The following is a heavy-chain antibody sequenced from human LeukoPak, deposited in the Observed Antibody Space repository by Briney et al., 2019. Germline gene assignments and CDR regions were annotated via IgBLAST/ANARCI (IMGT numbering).Heavy chain of an antibody. CDR2: ISGSDTTT. V-gene: IGHV3-23*01. D-gene: IGHD2-15*01. J-gene: IGHJ4*02. CDR1: GFTFSDYA. Sequence: PGGSLRLSCAASGFTFSDYAMSWVRQAPGKGLEWVSVISGSDTTTYYADSVKGRFTIPRDNSKITLYLQMNSLRAEDTAVYYCAKLSAHYCSGGNCYSDYWGQGTLVSVSS. CDR3: AKLSAHYCSGGNCYSDY.